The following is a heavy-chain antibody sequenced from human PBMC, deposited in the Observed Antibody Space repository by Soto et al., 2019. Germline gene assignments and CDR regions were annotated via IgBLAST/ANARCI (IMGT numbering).Heavy chain of an antibody. CDR2: MNPNSGNT. J-gene: IGHJ6*02. CDR3: ARQWELSCYYYGIDV. V-gene: IGHV1-8*01. Sequence: QVQLVQSGAEVKKPGASVKVSCKASGYTFTSYDVNWVRQATGQGLEWMGWMNPNSGNTGFAQKFQGRVTMTRDTSIRTAYMELSSLRSEDTAVYYCARQWELSCYYYGIDVWGQGTTVTVSS. D-gene: IGHD1-26*01. CDR1: GYTFTSYD.